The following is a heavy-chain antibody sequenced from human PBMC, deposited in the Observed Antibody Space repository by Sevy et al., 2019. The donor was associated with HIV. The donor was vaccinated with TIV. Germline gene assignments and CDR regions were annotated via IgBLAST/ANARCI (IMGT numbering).Heavy chain of an antibody. D-gene: IGHD2-2*01. CDR1: GYSFTSNW. CDR3: ARCSSTSCAGLDY. V-gene: IGHV5-51*01. J-gene: IGHJ4*02. Sequence: GESLKIPCKGSGYSFTSNWIGWVRQMPGKGLEWMGIMYPGDSDTRYSPSFQGQVTISADKSIRTAYLQWSSLKASDTAMYYCARCSSTSCAGLDYWGQGTLVTVSS. CDR2: MYPGDSDT.